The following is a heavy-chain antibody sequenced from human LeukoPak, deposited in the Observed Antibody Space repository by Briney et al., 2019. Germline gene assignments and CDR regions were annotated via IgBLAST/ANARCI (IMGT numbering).Heavy chain of an antibody. CDR1: GFTFSSYG. Sequence: GGSLLLSCAASGFTFSSYGMHGVRQAPGKGLEGVAVIWYDGSNKYYADSVKGRFTISRDNSKNTLYLQMNSLRAEDTAVYYCARESGRAAAGSDYWGQGTLVTVSS. CDR2: IWYDGSNK. V-gene: IGHV3-33*01. J-gene: IGHJ4*02. D-gene: IGHD6-13*01. CDR3: ARESGRAAAGSDY.